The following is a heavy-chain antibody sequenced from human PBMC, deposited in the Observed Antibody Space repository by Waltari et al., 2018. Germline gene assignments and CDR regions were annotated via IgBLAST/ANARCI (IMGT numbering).Heavy chain of an antibody. J-gene: IGHJ5*02. D-gene: IGHD5-12*01. V-gene: IGHV4-39*01. CDR1: GGSISSSRYY. CDR3: ARHWKRNGYRFDP. CDR2: IYYSGSI. Sequence: QLQLQESGPGLVTPSETLSLTCSVSGGSISSSRYYWGWIRQSPGKGLEWIGCIYYSGSIYYNPTLQSRVTRAGDTSKKQFALNRSSVTAADTAVYYCARHWKRNGYRFDPWGQGTRVNVSS.